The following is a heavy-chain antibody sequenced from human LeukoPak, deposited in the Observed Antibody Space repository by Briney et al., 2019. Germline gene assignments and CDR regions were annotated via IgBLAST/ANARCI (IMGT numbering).Heavy chain of an antibody. CDR2: ISTYNGNT. J-gene: IGHJ3*01. D-gene: IGHD2-15*01. CDR1: GYTFTSYG. CDR3: GRDVRCSGGSCYSEALDF. Sequence: GASVKVSCKASGYTFTSYGISWLRQAPGQGLEWMGWISTYNGNTNYAQKLQGRVTMTTHTSTTTAYMELRSLRSDDTAVYYCGRDVRCSGGSCYSEALDFWGQGTMVTVSS. V-gene: IGHV1-18*01.